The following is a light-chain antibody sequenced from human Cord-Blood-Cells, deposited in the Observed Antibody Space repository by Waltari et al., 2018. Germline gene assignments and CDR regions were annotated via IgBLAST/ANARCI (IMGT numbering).Light chain of an antibody. CDR3: QQYYSTRT. V-gene: IGKV4-1*01. J-gene: IGKJ1*01. Sequence: DIVMTQSPDSLAVSLGERATINCKSSQSVLYSSNNKNYLAWYQQKPGQPPKLLIYWASTRESGVPDRFMGSGSGTDFTLTISSLQAEDVAVYYCQQYYSTRTFGQGTKVEIK. CDR1: QSVLYSSNNKNY. CDR2: WAS.